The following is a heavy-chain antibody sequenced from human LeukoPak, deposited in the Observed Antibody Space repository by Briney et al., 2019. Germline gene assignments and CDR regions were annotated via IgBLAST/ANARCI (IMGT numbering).Heavy chain of an antibody. V-gene: IGHV3-11*04. Sequence: PGGSLRLSCAASGFTFSDYYMSWIRQAPGKGLEWVSYISSSGSTIYYADSVKGRFTISRDNAKNSLYLQMNSLRAEDTAVYYCARDNYYDFWSGYYFDIWGQGTMVTVSS. CDR2: ISSSGSTI. D-gene: IGHD3-3*01. CDR1: GFTFSDYY. CDR3: ARDNYYDFWSGYYFDI. J-gene: IGHJ3*02.